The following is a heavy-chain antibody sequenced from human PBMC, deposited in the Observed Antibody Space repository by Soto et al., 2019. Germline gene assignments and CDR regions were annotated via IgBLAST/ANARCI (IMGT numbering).Heavy chain of an antibody. V-gene: IGHV4-61*01. CDR3: ASVTRTCISTSCYRYYYGMDV. CDR1: GGSVSSGSYY. D-gene: IGHD2-2*02. Sequence: QVQLQESGPGLVKPSETLSLTCTVSGGSVSSGSYYWSWIRQPPGKGLEWIGYIYYSGSTNYNPSLKSRATISVDTSKNQFSLKLRSVTAADTAVYYCASVTRTCISTSCYRYYYGMDVWGQGTTVTVSS. J-gene: IGHJ6*02. CDR2: IYYSGST.